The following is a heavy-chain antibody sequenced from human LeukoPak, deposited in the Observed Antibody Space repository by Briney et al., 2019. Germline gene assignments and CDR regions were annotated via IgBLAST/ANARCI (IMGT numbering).Heavy chain of an antibody. CDR2: ISGSGGST. J-gene: IGHJ4*02. CDR3: AKEKTVRGVIAAAGNFDY. V-gene: IGHV3-23*01. Sequence: GGSLRLSCAASGFTFSSYAMSWVRQAPGKGLEWVSAISGSGGSTYYADSVKGRFTISRDNSKNTPYLQMNSLRAEDTAVYYCAKEKTVRGVIAAAGNFDYWGQGTLVTVSS. D-gene: IGHD6-13*01. CDR1: GFTFSSYA.